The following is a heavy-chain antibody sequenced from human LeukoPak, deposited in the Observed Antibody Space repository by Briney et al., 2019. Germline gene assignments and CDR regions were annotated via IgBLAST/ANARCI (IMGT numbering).Heavy chain of an antibody. J-gene: IGHJ6*03. Sequence: GGSLRLSCAASGFTFSTHWMHWVRQAPGKGLVWVSRINSDGSGTTYADSVKGRFTISRDSAKNTLYLQMNSLRAEDTAVYYCASPYSGSYLTDDSYYMDVWGKGTTVTISS. CDR2: INSDGSGT. CDR3: ASPYSGSYLTDDSYYMDV. D-gene: IGHD1-26*01. CDR1: GFTFSTHW. V-gene: IGHV3-74*01.